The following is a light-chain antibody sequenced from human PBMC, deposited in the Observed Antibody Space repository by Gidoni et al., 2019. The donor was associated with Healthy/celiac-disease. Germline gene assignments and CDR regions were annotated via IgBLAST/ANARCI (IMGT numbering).Light chain of an antibody. Sequence: EIVMTPSPATLSVSPGERATLSCRASQSVSSNLAWYQQKPGQAPRLLIYGASTSATGIPARFSGSGSGTEFTLTISSLQSEDFAVYYCQQYNNWPYTFGQXTKLEIK. V-gene: IGKV3-15*01. CDR2: GAS. CDR3: QQYNNWPYT. J-gene: IGKJ2*01. CDR1: QSVSSN.